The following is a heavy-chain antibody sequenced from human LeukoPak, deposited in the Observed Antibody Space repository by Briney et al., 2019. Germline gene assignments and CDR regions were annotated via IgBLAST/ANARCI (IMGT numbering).Heavy chain of an antibody. V-gene: IGHV3-30*18. CDR2: ISYDGSNK. Sequence: PGRSLRLSCAASGFTFSTYGMHWVRQAPGKGLEWVAVISYDGSNKYYADSVKGRCTISRDNSKNTLYLQMNSLRAEDTAVYYCAKDFLMATILVEFGYFDYWGQGTLVTVSS. CDR1: GFTFSTYG. CDR3: AKDFLMATILVEFGYFDY. J-gene: IGHJ4*02. D-gene: IGHD5-24*01.